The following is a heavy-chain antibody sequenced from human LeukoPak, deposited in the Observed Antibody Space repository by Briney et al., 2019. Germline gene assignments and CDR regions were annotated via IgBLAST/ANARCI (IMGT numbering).Heavy chain of an antibody. Sequence: SETLSLTCTVSGGSISIYYWSWIRQPPGKGLEWIGYIYYSGTTNYNPSLKSRVTISVDTSKNQFSLKPSSVTAADTAVYYCASEDYCSGGSCYSGYFQHWGQGTLVTVSS. CDR3: ASEDYCSGGSCYSGYFQH. V-gene: IGHV4-59*01. D-gene: IGHD2-15*01. CDR2: IYYSGTT. J-gene: IGHJ1*01. CDR1: GGSISIYY.